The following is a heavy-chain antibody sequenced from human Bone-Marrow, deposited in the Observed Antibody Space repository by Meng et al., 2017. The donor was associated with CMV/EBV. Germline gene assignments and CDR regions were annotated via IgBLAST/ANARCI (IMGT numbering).Heavy chain of an antibody. CDR3: ARAQAVAGRFCVY. Sequence: QVQRQQGGEGSVKPSEDPSLRCAGYGGDCSGYYWSWIRQPPGKGLEWIGEINHSGSTNYNPSLKSRVTISVDTSKNQFSLKLSSVTAADTAVYYCARAQAVAGRFCVYWGQGTLVTVSS. D-gene: IGHD6-19*01. V-gene: IGHV4-34*01. CDR2: INHSGST. J-gene: IGHJ4*02. CDR1: GGDCSGYY.